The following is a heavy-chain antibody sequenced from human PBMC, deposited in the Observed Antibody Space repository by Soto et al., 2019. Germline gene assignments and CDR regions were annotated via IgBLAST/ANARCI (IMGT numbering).Heavy chain of an antibody. CDR1: GFTFSSYA. CDR3: AKDSPYSASYKEDAFDI. Sequence: GGSLRLSCAASGFTFSSYAMSWVRQAPGKGLEWVSAISGSGGSTYHADSVKGRFTISRDNSKDTLFLQMNSLRAEDTAVYYCAKDSPYSASYKEDAFDIWGQGTMVTVSS. CDR2: ISGSGGST. V-gene: IGHV3-23*01. J-gene: IGHJ3*02. D-gene: IGHD1-26*01.